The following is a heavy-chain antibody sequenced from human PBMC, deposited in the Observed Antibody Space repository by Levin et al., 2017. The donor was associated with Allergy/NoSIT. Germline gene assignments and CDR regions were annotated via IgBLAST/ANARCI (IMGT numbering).Heavy chain of an antibody. CDR1: GGTFSSYT. Sequence: SVKVSCKASGGTFSSYTISWVRQAPGQGLEWMGRIIPILGIANYAQKFQGRVTITADKSTSTAYMELSSLRSEDTAVYYCARRQNRYYDSDDAFDIWGQGTMVTVSS. CDR3: ARRQNRYYDSDDAFDI. D-gene: IGHD3-22*01. J-gene: IGHJ3*02. V-gene: IGHV1-69*02. CDR2: IIPILGIA.